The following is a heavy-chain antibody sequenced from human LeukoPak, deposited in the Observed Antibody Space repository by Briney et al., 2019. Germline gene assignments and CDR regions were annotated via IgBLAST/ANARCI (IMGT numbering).Heavy chain of an antibody. CDR1: GGSISSSSYY. CDR2: IYYSGST. CDR3: ARHSSLNSYYYYYMDV. J-gene: IGHJ6*03. Sequence: SETLSLTCTVSGGSISSSSYYWGWIRQPPGKGLEWIGSIYYSGSTYYNPSLKSRVTISVDTSKNQFSLKLSSVTAADTAVYYCARHSSLNSYYYYYMDVWGKGTTVTVSS. V-gene: IGHV4-39*01. D-gene: IGHD4-23*01.